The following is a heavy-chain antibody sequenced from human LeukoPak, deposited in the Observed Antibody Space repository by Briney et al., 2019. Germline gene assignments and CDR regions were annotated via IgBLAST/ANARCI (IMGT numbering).Heavy chain of an antibody. D-gene: IGHD3-10*01. CDR3: ARDLRYYGSGSYRGWFEP. Sequence: GGSLRLSCAASGFTFSTYNMNWVRQAPGKGLEWVSSITSSSSYIYYADSVKGRFTISRDNAKNSLDLQMNSLRAEDTAVYYCARDLRYYGSGSYRGWFEPWGQGTLVTVSS. J-gene: IGHJ5*02. CDR1: GFTFSTYN. V-gene: IGHV3-21*01. CDR2: ITSSSSYI.